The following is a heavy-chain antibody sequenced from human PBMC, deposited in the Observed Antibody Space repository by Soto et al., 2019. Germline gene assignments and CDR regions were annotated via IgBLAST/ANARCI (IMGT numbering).Heavy chain of an antibody. V-gene: IGHV3-21*01. CDR2: ISSSSNYI. D-gene: IGHD1-26*01. Sequence: EVQLVESGGGLVKPGGSLRLSCAASGFTFSSYSMNWVRQAPGKGLEWVSSISSSSNYIYYADSVKGRFTISRDNAKKSLYLQMNSLRAEDTAVYYCARAGSGSYWYFDLWGRGTLVTVSS. CDR3: ARAGSGSYWYFDL. J-gene: IGHJ2*01. CDR1: GFTFSSYS.